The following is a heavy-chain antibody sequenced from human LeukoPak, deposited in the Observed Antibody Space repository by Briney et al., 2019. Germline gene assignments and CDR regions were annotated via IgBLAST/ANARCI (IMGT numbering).Heavy chain of an antibody. CDR3: AKSSQDYGDYDSMGYYYYGMDV. CDR2: TYSVGTT. J-gene: IGHJ6*02. V-gene: IGHV3-53*01. Sequence: GGSLSLSCEASGFTVSSNYMTWFRQAPGKGLKGVPVTYSVGTTYYADSVKGRFTISRDNSKNTLYLQMNSLRAEDTAVYYCAKSSQDYGDYDSMGYYYYGMDVWGQGTTVTVSS. CDR1: GFTVSSNY. D-gene: IGHD4-17*01.